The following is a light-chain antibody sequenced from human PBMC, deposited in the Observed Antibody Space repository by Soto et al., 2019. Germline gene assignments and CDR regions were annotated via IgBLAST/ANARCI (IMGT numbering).Light chain of an antibody. Sequence: QSVLTQPPSASGSPGQSVTISCTGTSSDVGAYNYVSWYQQYPGKAPKLMISEVSKRPSGVPDRFSGSKSGNTASLIVSGRQAEDEADYYCSSYGGSNTFWLFGGGTKLTVL. CDR2: EVS. CDR1: SSDVGAYNY. V-gene: IGLV2-8*01. CDR3: SSYGGSNTFWL. J-gene: IGLJ2*01.